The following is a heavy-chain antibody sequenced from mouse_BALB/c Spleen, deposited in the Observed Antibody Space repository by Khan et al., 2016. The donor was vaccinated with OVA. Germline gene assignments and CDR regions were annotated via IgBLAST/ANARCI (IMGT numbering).Heavy chain of an antibody. D-gene: IGHD2-1*01. V-gene: IGHV1S81*02. J-gene: IGHJ3*01. Sequence: QVQLKESGAELVKPGASVRLSCKASGYTFTSYYLYWVKQRPGQGLEWIGDIIPSNGGTNFNEKFKSKATLTVDKSSSTAYMQLSSLTSEDSAVYYCTRSGYGTFAYWGQGTLVTVSA. CDR1: GYTFTSYY. CDR2: IIPSNGGT. CDR3: TRSGYGTFAY.